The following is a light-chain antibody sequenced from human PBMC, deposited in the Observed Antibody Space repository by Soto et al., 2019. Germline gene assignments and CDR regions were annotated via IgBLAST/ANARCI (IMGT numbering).Light chain of an antibody. CDR2: ATS. CDR3: QQSYSSPYT. V-gene: IGKV1-39*01. J-gene: IGKJ2*01. CDR1: QDINKY. Sequence: DIQMTQSPSSLSAAVGDSVTITCRASQDINKYLNWYHKTPGKAPKLLVFATSTLHNGVPSRFSGSRSETDFSLTITSLQPADFATYNCQQSYSSPYTFGQGTKLEIK.